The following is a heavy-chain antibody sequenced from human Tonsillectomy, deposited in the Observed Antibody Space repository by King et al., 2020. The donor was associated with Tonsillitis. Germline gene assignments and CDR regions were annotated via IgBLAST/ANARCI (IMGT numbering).Heavy chain of an antibody. D-gene: IGHD2-15*01. Sequence: HVQLQESGPGLVKPSQTLSLTCTVSGGSISGCAYYWSWIRQHPGKGLEWIGYFYYSENTYYNPSLKSRLTISLDTSKNQFSLELSSVTAADTAMYYCARYEGGVFDPWGQGTLVTVSS. CDR3: ARYEGGVFDP. J-gene: IGHJ5*02. CDR1: GGSISGCAYY. V-gene: IGHV4-31*03. CDR2: FYYSENT.